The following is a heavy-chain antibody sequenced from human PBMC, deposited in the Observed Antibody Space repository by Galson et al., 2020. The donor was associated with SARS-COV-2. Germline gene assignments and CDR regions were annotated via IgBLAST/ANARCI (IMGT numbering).Heavy chain of an antibody. CDR2: ISNRGTYT. Sequence: GESLKISCAASGFTFSDSYMNWIRQAPGKGLEWVSYISNRGTYTKYADSVKGRFTISRDNAKNLLYLQLTSLRAEDTAVYYCARAVGGTYFYYNGLDVWGQGTTVTVSS. J-gene: IGHJ6*02. V-gene: IGHV3-11*06. D-gene: IGHD1-26*01. CDR3: ARAVGGTYFYYNGLDV. CDR1: GFTFSDSY.